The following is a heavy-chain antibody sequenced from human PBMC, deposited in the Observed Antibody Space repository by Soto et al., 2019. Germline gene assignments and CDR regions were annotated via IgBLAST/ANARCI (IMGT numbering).Heavy chain of an antibody. D-gene: IGHD4-17*01. Sequence: SGGSLRLSCAASGFTFSSYGMHWVRQAPGKGLEWVAVIWYDGSNKYYADSVKGRFTISRDNSKNTLYLQMNSLRAEDTAVYYCAKERVPMTTVTTTDYWGQGTLVTVSS. CDR2: IWYDGSNK. J-gene: IGHJ4*02. V-gene: IGHV3-30*02. CDR1: GFTFSSYG. CDR3: AKERVPMTTVTTTDY.